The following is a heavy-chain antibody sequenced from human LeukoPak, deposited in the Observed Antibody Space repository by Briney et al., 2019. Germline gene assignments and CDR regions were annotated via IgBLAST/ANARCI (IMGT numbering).Heavy chain of an antibody. V-gene: IGHV3-64D*09. CDR3: VKIAAKYYDSSGDDY. J-gene: IGHJ4*02. D-gene: IGHD3-22*01. CDR2: ISSNGGST. Sequence: GGSLRLSCSASGFTFSSYAMHWVRQAPGKGLEYVSAISSNGGSTYYADSVKGRFTISRDNSKNTLYPQMSSLRAEDTAVYYCVKIAAKYYDSSGDDYWGQGTLVTVSS. CDR1: GFTFSSYA.